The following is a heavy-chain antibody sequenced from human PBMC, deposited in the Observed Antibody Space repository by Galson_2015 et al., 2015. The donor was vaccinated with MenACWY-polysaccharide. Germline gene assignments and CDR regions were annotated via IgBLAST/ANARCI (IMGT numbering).Heavy chain of an antibody. CDR1: GGTFDDHG. CDR3: TRADCSGRTCYFAY. Sequence: SVKVSCKASGGTFDDHGFTWLRQAPGQGLEWVGRIIPLLDKPNYAQKIQDRATITADKSPSTVYMELSSLTSEDTAVYYCTRADCSGRTCYFAYWGQGTLVTVSS. V-gene: IGHV1-69*04. CDR2: IIPLLDKP. J-gene: IGHJ4*02. D-gene: IGHD2-15*01.